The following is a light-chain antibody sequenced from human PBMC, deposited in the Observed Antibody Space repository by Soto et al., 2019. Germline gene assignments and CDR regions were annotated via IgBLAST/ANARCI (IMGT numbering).Light chain of an antibody. CDR3: SSYSSSSSPVV. V-gene: IGLV2-18*02. CDR1: SSDVGTYNR. Sequence: QSALTQPPSVSGSPGQSVTISCTGTSSDVGTYNRVSWYQQPPGTAPKLMIYDVTNRPSGVPDRFSGSKSGNTASLTISGLPAEDEADYYCSSYSSSSSPVVFGGGTKLTVL. J-gene: IGLJ2*01. CDR2: DVT.